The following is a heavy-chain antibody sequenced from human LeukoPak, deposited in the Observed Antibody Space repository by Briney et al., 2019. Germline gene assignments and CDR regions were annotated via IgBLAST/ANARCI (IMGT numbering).Heavy chain of an antibody. Sequence: PSETLSLTCAVYGGSFSSYYWDWIRQPPGKGLEWIGNIYYGGSTYYNPSLKSRVTISVDTSKNQFSLKLSSVTAADTALYYCAREGWQWLVHAFDVWGQGTMVTVSS. V-gene: IGHV4-34*01. CDR1: GGSFSSYY. J-gene: IGHJ3*01. CDR3: AREGWQWLVHAFDV. D-gene: IGHD6-19*01. CDR2: IYYGGST.